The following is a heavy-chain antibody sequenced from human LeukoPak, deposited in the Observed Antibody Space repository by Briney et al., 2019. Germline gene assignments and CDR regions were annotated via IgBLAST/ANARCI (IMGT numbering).Heavy chain of an antibody. J-gene: IGHJ4*02. D-gene: IGHD6-19*01. CDR3: AKQGYNTGWVDY. V-gene: IGHV3-23*01. CDR1: GFTFSTYA. Sequence: GGSLRLSCAASGFTFSTYAMTWVRQAPGQGLEWASAITGSGGNTDYADSVKGRFTISRDNSKNTLYLQMNSLRAEDTAVYYCAKQGYNTGWVDYWGQGTLVTVSS. CDR2: ITGSGGNT.